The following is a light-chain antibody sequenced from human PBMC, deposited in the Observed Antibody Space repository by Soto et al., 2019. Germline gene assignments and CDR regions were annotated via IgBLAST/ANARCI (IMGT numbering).Light chain of an antibody. CDR2: DSS. V-gene: IGKV1-5*01. CDR1: KAISTW. J-gene: IGKJ2*01. Sequence: DIQMTQSPSTLSASLGDRVTMTCRASKAISTWVAWYQQKPGKAHKLLISDSSTLERGVPSRISGRGSGTDFALTISSLQPDDGATYYCQHYHSYPFTLGPGTKLESK. CDR3: QHYHSYPFT.